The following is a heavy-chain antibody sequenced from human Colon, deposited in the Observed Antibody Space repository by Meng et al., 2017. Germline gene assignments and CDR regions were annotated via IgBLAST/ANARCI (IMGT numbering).Heavy chain of an antibody. CDR1: GASVSVNSY. CDR3: ARHGGYYQDF. CDR2: IDHRGSA. D-gene: IGHD4-23*01. J-gene: IGHJ4*02. V-gene: IGHV4-4*02. Sequence: QVQLQGSGHGPVKPSGTLSLACSVSGASVSVNSYWSWVRQPPGRGLEWIGQIDHRGSAYYRPSLNSRVTMSLDKSRNQFSLRLTSVTAADTAVYYCARHGGYYQDFWGQGTLVTVSS.